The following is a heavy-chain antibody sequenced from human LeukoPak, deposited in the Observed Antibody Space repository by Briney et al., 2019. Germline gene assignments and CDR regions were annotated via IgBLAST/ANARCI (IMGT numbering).Heavy chain of an antibody. D-gene: IGHD2-2*01. V-gene: IGHV3-48*03. Sequence: GGSLRLSCAASGFAFSAYEMNWVRQAPGKGLEWVSYISKSDDIIYYADSVKGRFTISRDNAKNSLYLQMNSLRAEDTAVYYCARGARYCTSTSCSSLRAVDIWGQGTMVTVSS. CDR3: ARGARYCTSTSCSSLRAVDI. CDR2: ISKSDDII. J-gene: IGHJ3*02. CDR1: GFAFSAYE.